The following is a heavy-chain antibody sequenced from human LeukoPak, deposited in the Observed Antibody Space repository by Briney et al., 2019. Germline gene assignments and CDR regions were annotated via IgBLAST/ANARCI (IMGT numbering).Heavy chain of an antibody. CDR1: GYSFTSYW. J-gene: IGHJ4*02. D-gene: IGHD5-24*01. CDR2: IYPGDSDT. Sequence: GESLKISCKGSGYSFTSYWLGWVRQMPGRGLEWMGIIYPGDSDTTYSPSFQGQVTISADKSINTVYLQWSSLKASDTAMYYCSRPIAGYSLDYWGQGTLVTVSS. CDR3: SRPIAGYSLDY. V-gene: IGHV5-51*01.